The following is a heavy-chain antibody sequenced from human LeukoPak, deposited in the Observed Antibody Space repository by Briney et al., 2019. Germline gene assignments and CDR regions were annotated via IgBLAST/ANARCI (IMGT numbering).Heavy chain of an antibody. Sequence: GESLTIYCKASGYSFTNYWISWVRQMPGKGLEWMGRIDPRDSYTKYSPSFEGHVTISVDKSISTAFLQWSSLKASDSAIYFCATGASKVTTDFANYWGQGTQVAVSS. D-gene: IGHD4-17*01. CDR2: IDPRDSYT. CDR3: ATGASKVTTDFANY. V-gene: IGHV5-10-1*01. CDR1: GYSFTNYW. J-gene: IGHJ4*02.